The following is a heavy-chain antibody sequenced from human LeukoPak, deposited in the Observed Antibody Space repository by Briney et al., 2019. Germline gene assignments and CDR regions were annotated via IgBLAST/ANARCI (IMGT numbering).Heavy chain of an antibody. CDR2: IYYSGST. V-gene: IGHV4-39*01. J-gene: IGHJ4*02. CDR1: GGSISSSSYY. D-gene: IGHD5-18*01. CDR3: ARARGYNHGPQDYYFDY. Sequence: KPSETLSLTCTVSGGSISSSSYYWGWIRQPPGKGLEWIASIYYSGSTYYNPSLKSRVTISVDTSRNQFSLKLTSVTAADTAVYYCARARGYNHGPQDYYFDYWGQGTLVTVSS.